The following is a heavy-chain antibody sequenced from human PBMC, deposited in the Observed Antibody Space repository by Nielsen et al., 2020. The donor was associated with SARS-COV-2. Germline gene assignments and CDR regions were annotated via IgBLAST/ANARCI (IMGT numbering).Heavy chain of an antibody. CDR3: ARGGTAMVGY. CDR2: ISYDGSNK. V-gene: IGHV3-30*04. Sequence: SCAASGFTFSSYAMHWVRQAPGKGLEWVAVISYDGSNKYYADSVKGRFTISRDNSKNTLYLQMNSLRAEDTAVYYCARGGTAMVGYWGQGTLVTVSS. D-gene: IGHD5-18*01. J-gene: IGHJ4*02. CDR1: GFTFSSYA.